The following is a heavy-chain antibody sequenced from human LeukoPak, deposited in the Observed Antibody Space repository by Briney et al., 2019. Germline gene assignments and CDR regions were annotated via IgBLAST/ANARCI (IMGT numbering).Heavy chain of an antibody. Sequence: GGSLRLSCAASGFTFSSYGMHWVRQAPGKGLEWVAVIWYDGSNKYYADSVKGRFTISRDNSKNTLYLQMNSLRAEDTAVYYCAREFRSTAGGPRLDYWGQETLVTVP. CDR2: IWYDGSNK. J-gene: IGHJ4*02. CDR1: GFTFSSYG. CDR3: AREFRSTAGGPRLDY. D-gene: IGHD3-16*01. V-gene: IGHV3-33*01.